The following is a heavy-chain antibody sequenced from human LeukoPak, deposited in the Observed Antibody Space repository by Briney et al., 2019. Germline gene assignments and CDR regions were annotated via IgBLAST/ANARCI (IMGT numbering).Heavy chain of an antibody. V-gene: IGHV1-69*05. J-gene: IGHJ3*02. CDR3: ARDGGKVWFGEKLPGANAFDI. Sequence: SVKVSCKASGGTFSSYAISWVRQAPGQGLEWMGGIIPIFGTANYAQKFQGRVTITTDESTSTAYMELSSLRSEDTAVYYCARDGGKVWFGEKLPGANAFDIWGQGTMVTVSS. CDR2: IIPIFGTA. D-gene: IGHD3-10*01. CDR1: GGTFSSYA.